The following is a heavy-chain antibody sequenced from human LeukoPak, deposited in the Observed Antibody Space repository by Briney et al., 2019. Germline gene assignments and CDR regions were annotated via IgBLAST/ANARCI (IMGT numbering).Heavy chain of an antibody. CDR3: ARERGRYCSSTSCRYYYYMDV. D-gene: IGHD2-2*01. CDR2: INPSGGST. CDR1: GYTFTSYY. J-gene: IGHJ6*03. Sequence: ASVKVSCKASGYTFTSYYMHWVRQAPGQGLKWMGIINPSGGSTSYAQKFQGRVTMTRDMSTSTVYMELSSLRSEDTAVYYCARERGRYCSSTSCRYYYYMDVWGKGTTVTVSS. V-gene: IGHV1-46*01.